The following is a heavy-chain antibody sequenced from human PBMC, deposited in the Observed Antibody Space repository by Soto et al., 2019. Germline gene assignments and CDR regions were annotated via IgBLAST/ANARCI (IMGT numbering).Heavy chain of an antibody. CDR2: IWYDGSNK. D-gene: IGHD6-19*01. J-gene: IGHJ4*02. CDR3: AREGAVAGFDY. Sequence: QVQLVESGGGLVQPGRSLRLSCAASGFTFSSYGMHWVRQAPGKGLEWVAVIWYDGSNKYYADSVKGRFTISRDNSKNTLYLQMNSLRAEDTAVYYCAREGAVAGFDYWGQGTQVTVSS. V-gene: IGHV3-33*01. CDR1: GFTFSSYG.